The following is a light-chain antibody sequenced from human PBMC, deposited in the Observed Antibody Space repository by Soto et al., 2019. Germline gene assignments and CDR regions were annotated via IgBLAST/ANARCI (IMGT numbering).Light chain of an antibody. V-gene: IGKV1-12*01. CDR3: QQADSFPIT. CDR1: QDITRW. CDR2: GAS. J-gene: IGKJ5*01. Sequence: DTQMTQSPSSVSASVGDRVTITCRASQDITRWLAWYQQKPGKAPKLLIYGASSLQSGVPSRFSGSGSGTDFTLTISSLQPDDFATYYCQQADSFPITFGQGTRLEIK.